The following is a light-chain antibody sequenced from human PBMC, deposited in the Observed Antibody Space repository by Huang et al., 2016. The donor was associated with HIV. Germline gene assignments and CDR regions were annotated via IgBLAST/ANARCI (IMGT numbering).Light chain of an antibody. V-gene: IGKV3-11*01. CDR1: QTVNNY. Sequence: EIVLTQSTATLSLSPGERATLSCRASQTVNNYLAWYQHKVGQAPRLLIYDASNRATGIPARFSGSGSGTDFTLIINNLEPEDFAVYYCQHRSSWPWTFGQGTKVDI. CDR2: DAS. CDR3: QHRSSWPWT. J-gene: IGKJ1*01.